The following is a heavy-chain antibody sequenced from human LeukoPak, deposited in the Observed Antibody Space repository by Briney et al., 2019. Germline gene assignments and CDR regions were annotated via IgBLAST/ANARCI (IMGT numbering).Heavy chain of an antibody. J-gene: IGHJ6*02. CDR1: GFTFSSYA. CDR2: ISGSGGST. Sequence: GGSLRLSCAASGFTFSSYAMSCVRQAPGKGLEWVSAISGSGGSTYYADSVKGRFTISRDNAKNTVYLQMSSLRVDDTAVYYCMRDCRHYGMDVWGQGTTVTVSS. V-gene: IGHV3-23*01. CDR3: MRDCRHYGMDV.